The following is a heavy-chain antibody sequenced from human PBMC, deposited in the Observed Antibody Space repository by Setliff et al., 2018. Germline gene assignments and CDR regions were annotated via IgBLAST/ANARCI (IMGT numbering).Heavy chain of an antibody. CDR1: GYSFTSYG. D-gene: IGHD3-10*01. Sequence: ASVKVSCKASGYSFTSYGISWVRQAPGQGLEWMGWISAYNDNKSYAQKFQGRVTMTTDTSTNTVFMELRSLRSDDTAMFYCARVVYYASGSSLSYGMDVWGQGTAVTVSS. CDR3: ARVVYYASGSSLSYGMDV. CDR2: ISAYNDNK. V-gene: IGHV1-18*01. J-gene: IGHJ6*02.